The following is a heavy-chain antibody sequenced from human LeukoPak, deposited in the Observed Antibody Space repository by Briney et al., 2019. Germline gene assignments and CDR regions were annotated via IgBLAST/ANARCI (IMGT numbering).Heavy chain of an antibody. V-gene: IGHV4-61*02. CDR1: GGSISSGSYY. CDR2: IYTSGST. D-gene: IGHD3-22*01. CDR3: ARETARLDSSGHDAFDI. Sequence: PSETLSLTCTVSGGSISSGSYYWSWIRQPAGKGLEWIGRIYTSGSTNYNPSLKSRVTISVDTPKNQFSLKLSSVTAADTAVYYCARETARLDSSGHDAFDIWGQGTMVTVSS. J-gene: IGHJ3*02.